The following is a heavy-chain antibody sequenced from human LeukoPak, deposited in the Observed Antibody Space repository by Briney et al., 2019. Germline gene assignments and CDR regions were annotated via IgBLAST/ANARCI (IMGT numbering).Heavy chain of an antibody. CDR2: MNPNSGNT. Sequence: WASVKVSCKASGYTSTSYDINWVRQATGQGLEWMGWMNPNSGNTGYAQKFQGRVTMTRNTSISTAYMELSSLRSEDTAVYYCARGLVSSSWYGNGAYYYGMDVWGQGTTVTVSS. J-gene: IGHJ6*02. V-gene: IGHV1-8*01. CDR3: ARGLVSSSWYGNGAYYYGMDV. CDR1: GYTSTSYD. D-gene: IGHD6-13*01.